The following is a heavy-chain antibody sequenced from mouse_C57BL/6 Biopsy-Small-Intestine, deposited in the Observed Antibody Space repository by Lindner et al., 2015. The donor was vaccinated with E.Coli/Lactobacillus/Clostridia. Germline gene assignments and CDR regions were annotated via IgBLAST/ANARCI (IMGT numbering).Heavy chain of an antibody. CDR1: GYTFTDYN. V-gene: IGHV1-18*01. D-gene: IGHD3-3*01. J-gene: IGHJ1*03. CDR3: ASARGTDWYFDV. CDR2: INPNNGGT. Sequence: VQLQESGPELVKPGASVKIPCKASGYTFTDYNMDWVKQSHGKSLEWIRDINPNNGGTIYNQKFKGKATLTVDKSSSTAYMELRSLTSEDTAVYYCASARGTDWYFDVWGTGTTVTVSS.